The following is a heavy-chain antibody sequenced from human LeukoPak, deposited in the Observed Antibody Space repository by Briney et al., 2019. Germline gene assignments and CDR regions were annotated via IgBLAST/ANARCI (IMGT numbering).Heavy chain of an antibody. CDR3: ARHKYSSGWPPEGAFDI. Sequence: SETLSLTCTVSGASISSTTYYWGWIRQPPRKGLEWIASIYYSGSTYYNPSLKSRITISVDTSKNQFSLKLSSVTAADTAVYYCARHKYSSGWPPEGAFDIWGQGTMVTVSS. V-gene: IGHV4-39*01. CDR1: GASISSTTYY. CDR2: IYYSGST. D-gene: IGHD6-19*01. J-gene: IGHJ3*02.